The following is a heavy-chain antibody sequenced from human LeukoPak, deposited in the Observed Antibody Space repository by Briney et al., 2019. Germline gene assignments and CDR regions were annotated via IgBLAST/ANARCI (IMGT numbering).Heavy chain of an antibody. J-gene: IGHJ4*02. CDR1: GFTVSSNY. CDR3: ARGDSSGYYPFDY. V-gene: IGHV3-53*01. CDR2: IYSGGST. Sequence: GSLRLSCAASGFTVSSNYMSWVRQAPGKGLEWVSVIYSGGSTYYADSVKGRFTISRDNSKNTLYLQMNSLRAEDTAVYYCARGDSSGYYPFDYWGQGTLVTVSS. D-gene: IGHD3-22*01.